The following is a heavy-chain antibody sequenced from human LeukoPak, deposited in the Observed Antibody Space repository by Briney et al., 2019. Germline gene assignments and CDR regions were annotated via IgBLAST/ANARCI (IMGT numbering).Heavy chain of an antibody. CDR1: GGTFSSYA. CDR2: IIPIFGTA. V-gene: IGHV1-69*01. J-gene: IGHJ4*02. Sequence: ASVKVSCKASGGTFSSYAISWVRQAPGQGLDWMGGIIPIFGTANYAQKFQGRVTITADESTSTAYMELSSLRSEDTAVYYCARDPDYYDSSGNNWGQGTLVTVSS. D-gene: IGHD3-22*01. CDR3: ARDPDYYDSSGNN.